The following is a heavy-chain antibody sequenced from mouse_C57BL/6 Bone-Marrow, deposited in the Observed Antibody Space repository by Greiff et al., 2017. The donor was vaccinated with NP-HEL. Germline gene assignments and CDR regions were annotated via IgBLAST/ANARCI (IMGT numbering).Heavy chain of an antibody. D-gene: IGHD1-1*01. V-gene: IGHV3-6*01. Sequence: EVQLVESGPGLVEPSQSLSLTCSVTGYSITSGYYWNWIRQFPGNKLEWMGYISYDGSNNYNPSLKNRISITRDTSKNQFFLKLNSVTTEDTATYYCARDYYRLDYWGQGTTLTVSS. CDR2: ISYDGSN. J-gene: IGHJ2*01. CDR1: GYSITSGYY. CDR3: ARDYYRLDY.